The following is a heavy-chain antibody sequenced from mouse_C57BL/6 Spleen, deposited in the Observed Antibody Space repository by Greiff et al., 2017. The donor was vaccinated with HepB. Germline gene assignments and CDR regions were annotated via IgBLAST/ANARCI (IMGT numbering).Heavy chain of an antibody. CDR1: GYAFSSYW. CDR2: IYPGDGDT. D-gene: IGHD2-4*01. J-gene: IGHJ4*01. CDR3: ARNGYDYDVGDYAMDY. V-gene: IGHV1-80*01. Sequence: VQLQQSGAELVKPGASVKISCKASGYAFSSYWMNWVKQRPGKGLEWIGQIYPGDGDTNYNGKFKGKATLTADKSSSTAYMQLSSLTSEDSAVYFCARNGYDYDVGDYAMDYWGQRTSVTVSS.